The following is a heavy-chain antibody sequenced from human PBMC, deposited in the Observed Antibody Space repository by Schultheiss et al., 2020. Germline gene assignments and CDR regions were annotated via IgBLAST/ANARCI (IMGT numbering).Heavy chain of an antibody. D-gene: IGHD2-2*01. CDR2: IYDSGIT. J-gene: IGHJ6*03. CDR1: GDSISTYY. Sequence: SETLSLTCSVSGDSISTYYWSWIRQPPGKGLEWIGYIYDSGITNYNPSLKSRVTMSVDTSKNQFSLKLSSVTAADTAVYYCARAPAAMFYYYYMDVWDKGTTVTVSS. V-gene: IGHV4-59*12. CDR3: ARAPAAMFYYYYMDV.